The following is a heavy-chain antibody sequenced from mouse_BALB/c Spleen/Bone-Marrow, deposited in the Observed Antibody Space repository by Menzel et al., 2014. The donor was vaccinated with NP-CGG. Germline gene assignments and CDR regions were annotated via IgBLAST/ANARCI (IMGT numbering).Heavy chain of an antibody. CDR3: ARSGYYGSSYFDY. J-gene: IGHJ2*01. CDR1: GYSFTGYF. D-gene: IGHD1-1*01. CDR2: INPYNGDT. V-gene: IGHV1-20*02. Sequence: QLQQSGPELVKPGASVKISCKASGYSFTGYFMNWVMQSHGKSLEWIGRINPYNGDTFYNQKFKGKATLTVDKSSSTAHMELRSLASEDSAVYYCARSGYYGSSYFDYWGQGTTLTVSS.